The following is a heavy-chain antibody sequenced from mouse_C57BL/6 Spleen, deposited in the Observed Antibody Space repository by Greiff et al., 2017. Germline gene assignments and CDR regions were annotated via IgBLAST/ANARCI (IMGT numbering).Heavy chain of an antibody. CDR3: ARLTGSLWYFDV. V-gene: IGHV5-17*01. CDR1: GFTFSDYG. CDR2: ISSGSSTI. J-gene: IGHJ1*03. D-gene: IGHD4-1*01. Sequence: DVKLVESGGGLVKPGGSLKLSCAASGFTFSDYGMHWVRQAPEKGLEWVAYISSGSSTIYYADTVKGRFTISRDNAKNTLFLQMTSLRSEDTAMYYCARLTGSLWYFDVWGTGTTVTVSS.